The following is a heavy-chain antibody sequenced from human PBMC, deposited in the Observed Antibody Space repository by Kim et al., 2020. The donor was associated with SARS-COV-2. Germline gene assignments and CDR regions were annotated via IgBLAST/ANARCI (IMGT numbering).Heavy chain of an antibody. CDR2: IYYSGST. CDR1: GGSISSYY. J-gene: IGHJ4*02. D-gene: IGHD4-17*01. V-gene: IGHV4-59*13. CDR3: AREPDYGDYFDY. Sequence: SETLSLTCTVSGGSISSYYWRWIRQPQGKGLEWIGYIYYSGSTNYNPSLKSRVTISVDTSKNQFSLKLSSVTAADTAMYYCAREPDYGDYFDYWGQGTLVTVSS.